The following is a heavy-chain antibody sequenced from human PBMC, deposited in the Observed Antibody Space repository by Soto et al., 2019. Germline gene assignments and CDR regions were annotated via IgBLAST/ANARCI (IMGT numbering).Heavy chain of an antibody. CDR1: GYTFTNYA. CDR2: INAGNGKT. CDR3: ARAVGGPTSNLDY. J-gene: IGHJ4*02. D-gene: IGHD3-16*01. Sequence: ASVKVSCKASGYTFTNYAIHWVRQAPGQRLEWMGWINAGNGKTKYSQNFQGRVTITRDTSASTAYMELSSLRSEDTAVYYCARAVGGPTSNLDYWGQGTLVTVSS. V-gene: IGHV1-3*01.